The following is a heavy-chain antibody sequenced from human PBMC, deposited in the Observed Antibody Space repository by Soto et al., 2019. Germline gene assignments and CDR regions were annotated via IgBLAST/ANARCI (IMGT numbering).Heavy chain of an antibody. CDR1: GGSISSTSYY. D-gene: IGHD2-15*01. CDR3: GRDPGYCSGGIFYSARGWFDP. J-gene: IGHJ5*02. CDR2: IYYSGGT. V-gene: IGHV4-61*01. Sequence: SETLSLTCTVSGGSISSTSYYWNWIRQPPGKGLEWIGFIYYSGGTNYNPSLKSRVTISVDTSKNQFSLKLSSVTAADTAVYYCGRDPGYCSGGIFYSARGWFDPWCQGTLVTVSS.